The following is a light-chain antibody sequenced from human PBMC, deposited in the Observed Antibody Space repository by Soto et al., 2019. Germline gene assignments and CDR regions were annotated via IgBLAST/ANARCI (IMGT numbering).Light chain of an antibody. J-gene: IGKJ4*01. CDR1: QSVSSY. CDR3: QQRGNWPPT. V-gene: IGKV3-11*01. Sequence: ETVLTQSPATLSLSPGERATLSCRASQSVSSYLAWYQQKPGQAPRLLIYDASNRASGIPARFSGSGSGTDFTLTISSLEPEDFAVYYCQQRGNWPPTFGGGTKVEI. CDR2: DAS.